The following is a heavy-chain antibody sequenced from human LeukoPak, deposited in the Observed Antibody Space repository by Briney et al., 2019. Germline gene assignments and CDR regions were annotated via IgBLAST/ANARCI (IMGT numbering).Heavy chain of an antibody. CDR1: GGTFSSYA. J-gene: IGHJ4*02. Sequence: SVKVSCKASGGTFSSYAISWVRQAPGQGLEWMGGIIPIFGTANYAQKFQGRVTITTDESTSTAYMELSSLRSEDTAVYYCAKEGHFNGSGSYYGYWGQGTLVTVSS. CDR2: IIPIFGTA. CDR3: AKEGHFNGSGSYYGY. D-gene: IGHD3-10*01. V-gene: IGHV1-69*05.